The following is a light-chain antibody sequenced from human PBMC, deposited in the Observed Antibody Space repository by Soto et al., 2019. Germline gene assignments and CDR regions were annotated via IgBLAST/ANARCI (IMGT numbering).Light chain of an antibody. Sequence: DIQMTQSPSSLSASIGDRVTITCRASQNIGSFLNWYQQKAGEAPRLLVYSAFRIQSGVPSRFRGSGSGTEFTLAISSLQPEDFATYYCQQLNTYPWTFGQGTKVDI. V-gene: IGKV1-9*01. J-gene: IGKJ1*01. CDR1: QNIGSF. CDR3: QQLNTYPWT. CDR2: SAF.